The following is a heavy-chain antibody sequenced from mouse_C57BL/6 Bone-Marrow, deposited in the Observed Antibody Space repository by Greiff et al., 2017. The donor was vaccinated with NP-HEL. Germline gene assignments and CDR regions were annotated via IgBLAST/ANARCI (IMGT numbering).Heavy chain of an antibody. D-gene: IGHD2-1*01. CDR3: ARSFYYGNEKGYFDY. CDR1: GYAFSSSW. Sequence: QVQLKQSGPELVKPGASVKISCKASGYAFSSSWMNWVKQRPGKGLEWIGRIYPGDGDTNYNGKFKGKATLTADKSSSTAYMQLSSLTSEDSAVYFCARSFYYGNEKGYFDYWGQGTTLTVSS. CDR2: IYPGDGDT. J-gene: IGHJ2*01. V-gene: IGHV1-82*01.